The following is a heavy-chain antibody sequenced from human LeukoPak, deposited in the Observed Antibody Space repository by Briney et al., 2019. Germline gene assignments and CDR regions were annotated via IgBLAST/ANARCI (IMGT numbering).Heavy chain of an antibody. V-gene: IGHV3-21*01. J-gene: IGHJ4*02. CDR3: ARDENNNYPGHFDY. D-gene: IGHD4-11*01. Sequence: GGSLRLSCAASGFTFSTYIINWVRQAPGKGLEWVSSISSSGNYIYYADSVKGRFTVSGDNAKNSLYLQLNSLRAEDTALYYCARDENNNYPGHFDYWGQGTLVTVSS. CDR2: ISSSGNYI. CDR1: GFTFSTYI.